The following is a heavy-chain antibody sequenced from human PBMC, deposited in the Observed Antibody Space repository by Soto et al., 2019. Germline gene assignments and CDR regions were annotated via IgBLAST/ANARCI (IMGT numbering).Heavy chain of an antibody. D-gene: IGHD4-17*01. CDR1: GGTFSTSS. V-gene: IGHV1-69*14. CDR2: ILPIFGTA. CDR3: ARGHEYGGNSEAFDI. J-gene: IGHJ3*02. Sequence: QVQLVQSGAEVKKPGSSVKVSCKASGGTFSTSSINWVRQAPGQRPEWMGNILPIFGTADYAQKFQDRVTITADKSTNXXXXXXXXXXXXDXAVYXCARGHEYGGNSEAFDIWGQGTVVTVSS.